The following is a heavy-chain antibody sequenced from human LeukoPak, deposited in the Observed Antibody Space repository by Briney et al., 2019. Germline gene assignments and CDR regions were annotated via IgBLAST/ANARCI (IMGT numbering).Heavy chain of an antibody. CDR3: ASGRTDIVVVPATLRNYYFDY. V-gene: IGHV1-18*01. CDR1: GYTFTRYG. CDR2: FSAYNGDT. Sequence: ASVKVSCKASGYTFTRYGINWVRQAPGQGLEWMGWFSAYNGDTKYAQNLQGRVTMTTDTSTSTAYMELSSLRSEDTAVYYCASGRTDIVVVPATLRNYYFDYWGQGTLVTVSS. J-gene: IGHJ4*02. D-gene: IGHD2-2*01.